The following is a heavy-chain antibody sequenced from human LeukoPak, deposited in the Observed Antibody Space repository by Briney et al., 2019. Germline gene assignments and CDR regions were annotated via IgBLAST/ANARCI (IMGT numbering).Heavy chain of an antibody. CDR2: IFYSATT. D-gene: IGHD6-13*01. CDR3: AKVGGGSGWYAPSGVDWFDP. Sequence: SETLSLTCIVSGDSISTSRYYWGWIRQPPGKGLEWIGSIFYSATTYYNPSLKSRVTISLDTSKNQFSLRLKSVTAADTAVYYCAKVGGGSGWYAPSGVDWFDPWGQGTLVTVSS. J-gene: IGHJ5*02. CDR1: GDSISTSRYY. V-gene: IGHV4-39*07.